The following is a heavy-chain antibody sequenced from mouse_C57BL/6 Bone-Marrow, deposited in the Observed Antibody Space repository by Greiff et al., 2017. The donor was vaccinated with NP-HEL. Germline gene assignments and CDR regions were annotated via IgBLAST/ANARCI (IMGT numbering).Heavy chain of an antibody. CDR1: GYTFTDYY. D-gene: IGHD1-1*01. Sequence: VQLQQSGAELVRPGASVKLSCKASGYTFTDYYINWVKQRPGQGLEWIARIYPGSGNTYYNEKFKGKATLTAEKSSSTAYMQLSSLTSEDSAVYFCAREVITTVVDWYFDVWGTGTTVTVSS. CDR3: AREVITTVVDWYFDV. J-gene: IGHJ1*03. V-gene: IGHV1-76*01. CDR2: IYPGSGNT.